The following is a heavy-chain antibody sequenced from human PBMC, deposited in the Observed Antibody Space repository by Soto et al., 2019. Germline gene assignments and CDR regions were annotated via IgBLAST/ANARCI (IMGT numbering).Heavy chain of an antibody. CDR2: IYYSGST. CDR1: GGSVSRGSYY. D-gene: IGHD2-2*01. V-gene: IGHV4-61*01. J-gene: IGHJ4*02. CDR3: ASRCSSTSCYEGFDY. Sequence: SKTLSLTSTVSGGSVSRGSYYWSWIRQPPEKGLEWIGYIYYSGSTNYNPSLKSRVTISVDTSKNQFSLKLSSVTAADTAVYYCASRCSSTSCYEGFDYWGQGTLVTVSS.